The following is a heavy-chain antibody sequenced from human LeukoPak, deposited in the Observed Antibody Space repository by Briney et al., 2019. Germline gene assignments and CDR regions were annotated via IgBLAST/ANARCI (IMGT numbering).Heavy chain of an antibody. CDR1: GFDFSGFA. V-gene: IGHV3-23*01. J-gene: IGHJ5*02. CDR3: AGWWYRVFDGLDP. D-gene: IGHD2-15*01. Sequence: SGGSLRLSCVASGFDFSGFAMSWVRQVPGKGLEWVSSITYNADKTNYVDSVKGRFTISRDNSKNSLSLQMNGLRAEDTAIYYCAGWWYRVFDGLDPWGQGTLVTVSS. CDR2: ITYNADKT.